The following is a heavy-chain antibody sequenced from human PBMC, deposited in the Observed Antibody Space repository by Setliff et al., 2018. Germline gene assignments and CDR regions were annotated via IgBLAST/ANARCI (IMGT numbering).Heavy chain of an antibody. Sequence: PGGSLRLSCAASGFTFSNYGMNWVRQAPGKGLEWVSSLSGSGGSTYYADSVKGRFTISRDNSKDTLYLQMSSLRADDTAVYYCARDGVYYAMDVWGQGTTVTVSS. J-gene: IGHJ6*02. CDR3: ARDGVYYAMDV. CDR2: LSGSGGST. CDR1: GFTFSNYG. V-gene: IGHV3-23*01.